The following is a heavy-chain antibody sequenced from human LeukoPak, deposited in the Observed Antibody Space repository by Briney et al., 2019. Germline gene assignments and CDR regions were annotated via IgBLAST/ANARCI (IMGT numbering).Heavy chain of an antibody. D-gene: IGHD3-22*01. V-gene: IGHV1-18*01. Sequence: ATVKVSCKASGYTFTSYGISWVRRAPGQGLEWMGWISAYNGNTNYAQKLQGRVTMTTDTSTSTAYMELRSLRSDDTAVYYCARVISGYSFDYWGQGTLVTVSS. CDR1: GYTFTSYG. J-gene: IGHJ4*02. CDR3: ARVISGYSFDY. CDR2: ISAYNGNT.